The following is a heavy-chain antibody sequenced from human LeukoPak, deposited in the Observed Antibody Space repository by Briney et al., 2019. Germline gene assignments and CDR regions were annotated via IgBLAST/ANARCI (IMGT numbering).Heavy chain of an antibody. Sequence: GRSLRLSCAASGFTFSTYAMHSVRQAPGKGLEWGAVISYDGSNKYYADSVKGRFTISRDNYKNTLYLQMNSLRAEDTAVYYCAKVEQPYYYYYYMDVWGKGTTVTVSS. D-gene: IGHD6-13*01. CDR1: GFTFSTYA. V-gene: IGHV3-30*04. CDR3: AKVEQPYYYYYYMDV. J-gene: IGHJ6*03. CDR2: ISYDGSNK.